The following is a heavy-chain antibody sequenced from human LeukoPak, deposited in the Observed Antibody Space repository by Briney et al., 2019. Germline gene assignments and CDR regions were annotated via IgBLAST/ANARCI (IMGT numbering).Heavy chain of an antibody. D-gene: IGHD2-15*01. Sequence: SETLSLTCTVSGDSISSSSYYWDWIRQPPGKGLEWIGSFSYSGSTYYNPSLKSRVTISVDTSKNQFSLKLSSVTAADTAVYYCARDRTVVVVVAATQAHWFDPWGQGTLVTVSS. V-gene: IGHV4-39*07. J-gene: IGHJ5*02. CDR2: FSYSGST. CDR3: ARDRTVVVVVAATQAHWFDP. CDR1: GDSISSSSYY.